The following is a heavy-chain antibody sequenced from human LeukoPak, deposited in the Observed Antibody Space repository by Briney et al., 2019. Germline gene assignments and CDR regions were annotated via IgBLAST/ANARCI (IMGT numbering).Heavy chain of an antibody. J-gene: IGHJ4*02. D-gene: IGHD4-17*01. CDR3: ARHIYGDSPFDY. V-gene: IGHV4-59*08. CDR1: GGSISSYY. Sequence: SETLSLTCTVSGGSISSYYWSWIRQPPGAGLEWIGYIYYSGSTNYNPSLKSRVTISVDTSRNQFSLKLSSVTAADTAAYYCARHIYGDSPFDYWGQGALVTVSS. CDR2: IYYSGST.